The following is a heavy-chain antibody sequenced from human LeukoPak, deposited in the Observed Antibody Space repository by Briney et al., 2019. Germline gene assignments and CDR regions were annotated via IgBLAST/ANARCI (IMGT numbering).Heavy chain of an antibody. CDR3: ASSDGYSYAFDY. V-gene: IGHV1-18*01. D-gene: IGHD5-18*01. J-gene: IGHJ4*02. CDR2: ISGYNGNT. Sequence: ASVKVSCKASGYTFTSYAISWVRQAPGQGLEWMGWISGYNGNTKYAQKVQGRVTMTTDTSTSTAYMELRSLRSDDTAVYYCASSDGYSYAFDYWGQGTLVTVSS. CDR1: GYTFTSYA.